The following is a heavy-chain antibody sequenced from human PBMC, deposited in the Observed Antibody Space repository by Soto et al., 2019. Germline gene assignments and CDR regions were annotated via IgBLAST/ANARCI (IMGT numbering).Heavy chain of an antibody. Sequence: SVKVSCKASGGTFSSYAISWVRQAPGQGLEWMGGIIPIFGTANYAQKFQGRVTITADKSTSTAYMELSSLRSEDTAVYYCARDLRGQYSSGWYYFDYWGQGTLVTVSS. CDR1: GGTFSSYA. CDR3: ARDLRGQYSSGWYYFDY. D-gene: IGHD6-19*01. J-gene: IGHJ4*02. V-gene: IGHV1-69*06. CDR2: IIPIFGTA.